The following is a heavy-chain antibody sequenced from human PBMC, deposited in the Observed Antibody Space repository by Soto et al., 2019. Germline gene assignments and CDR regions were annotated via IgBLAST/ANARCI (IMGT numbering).Heavy chain of an antibody. CDR2: ISGSGLAT. CDR1: GFTFNSYV. J-gene: IGHJ4*02. D-gene: IGHD4-4*01. CDR3: AKGRTTDLDY. V-gene: IGHV3-23*01. Sequence: GGSLRLSCAASGFTFNSYVMTWVRQAPGKGLEWVSSISGSGLATYYADSVKGRFTISRDNSKNTLYVQMNSLRAEDTAAYYCAKGRTTDLDYWGQGTLVTVSS.